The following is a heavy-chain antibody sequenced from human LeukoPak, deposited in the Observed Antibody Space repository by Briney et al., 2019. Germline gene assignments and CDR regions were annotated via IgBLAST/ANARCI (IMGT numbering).Heavy chain of an antibody. Sequence: PGRSLRLSCAASGFTFDNYAMHWVRQAPGKGLEWVSGLSWNSGSIGYADSVRGRFTISRDNAKNSLYLQMNSLRAEDTALYYCAKGHGSRVTNFYFDDWGPGTLVTVSS. V-gene: IGHV3-9*01. CDR1: GFTFDNYA. J-gene: IGHJ4*02. D-gene: IGHD3-10*01. CDR2: LSWNSGSI. CDR3: AKGHGSRVTNFYFDD.